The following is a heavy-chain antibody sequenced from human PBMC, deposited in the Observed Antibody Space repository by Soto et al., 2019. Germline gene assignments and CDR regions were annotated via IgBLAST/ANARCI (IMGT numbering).Heavy chain of an antibody. V-gene: IGHV4-39*01. CDR3: ARDYFDSSDYTTNWFDP. J-gene: IGHJ5*02. Sequence: SETLSLTCSVSGDYISNSRFYWAWIRQPPGEGLEWIGSIYHTGNAYYNPSLKSRVTIFVDTSKNQFSLKLTSVTAADTALYYCARDYFDSSDYTTNWFDPWGQGTLVTVSS. D-gene: IGHD3-22*01. CDR2: IYHTGNA. CDR1: GDYISNSRFY.